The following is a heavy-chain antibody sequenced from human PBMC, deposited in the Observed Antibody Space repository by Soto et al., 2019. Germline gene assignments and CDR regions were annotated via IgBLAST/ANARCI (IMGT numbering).Heavy chain of an antibody. Sequence: PWGSLVLACASSGFPFSIYRMNWVRQAPGNGLEWVSSISRSSSYIYYADSVKGRFTISIDNAKNSLYLQMNSLRAEDTAVYYCASAGNNVLRYFDWLFPFDYWGQGTLVTVSS. CDR2: ISRSSSYI. D-gene: IGHD3-9*01. CDR1: GFPFSIYR. J-gene: IGHJ4*02. V-gene: IGHV3-21*01. CDR3: ASAGNNVLRYFDWLFPFDY.